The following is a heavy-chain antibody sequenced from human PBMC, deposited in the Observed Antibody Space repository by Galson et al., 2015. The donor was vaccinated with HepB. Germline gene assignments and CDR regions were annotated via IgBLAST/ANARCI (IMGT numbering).Heavy chain of an antibody. Sequence: SLRLSCAASGFTFIAYEMSWVRLAPGKGLEWISYITTSGSTIYYADSVKGRFTVSRDNAKNSLYLQMTSLRVEGTAVYYCARDKGRRLWRDVAYIDYWGQGVLVTVSS. D-gene: IGHD3-16*01. J-gene: IGHJ4*02. CDR3: ARDKGRRLWRDVAYIDY. V-gene: IGHV3-48*03. CDR2: ITTSGSTI. CDR1: GFTFIAYE.